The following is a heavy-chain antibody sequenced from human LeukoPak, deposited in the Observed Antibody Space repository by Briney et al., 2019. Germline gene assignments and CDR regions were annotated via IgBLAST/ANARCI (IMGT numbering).Heavy chain of an antibody. D-gene: IGHD6-13*01. Sequence: GGSLRLSCAASGFTFSSYAMSWVRQAPGKGLEWVSAISGSGGSTYYADSVKGRFTISRDNSKNTLYLQMNSLRAEDTAVYYCARATGYSSSWYRTTTSYYFDYWGQGTLVTVSS. J-gene: IGHJ4*02. V-gene: IGHV3-23*01. CDR3: ARATGYSSSWYRTTTSYYFDY. CDR2: ISGSGGST. CDR1: GFTFSSYA.